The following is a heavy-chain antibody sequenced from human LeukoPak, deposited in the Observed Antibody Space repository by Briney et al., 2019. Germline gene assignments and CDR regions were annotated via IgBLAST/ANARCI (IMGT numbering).Heavy chain of an antibody. D-gene: IGHD5-12*01. J-gene: IGHJ4*02. CDR1: GSTFSNAW. CDR2: IESKTDGGTT. V-gene: IGHV3-15*04. CDR3: TTDSDYVRG. Sequence: GGSLRLSCAASGSTFSNAWMSWVRQAPGKGLEWVGRIESKTDGGTTDYAAPVKGRFTISRDDSKNTLYLQMNSLKTEDTAVYYCTTDSDYVRGWGQGALVTVSS.